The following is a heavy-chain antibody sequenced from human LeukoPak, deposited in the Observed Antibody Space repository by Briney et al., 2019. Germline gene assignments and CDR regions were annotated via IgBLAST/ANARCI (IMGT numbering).Heavy chain of an antibody. V-gene: IGHV1-18*01. Sequence: ASVKVSCKTSGFTFNTYGIAWVRQAPGQGLEWMGWISAYNGKTDYAQNLQDRVTMTTDTSTTTAYMELRSLRSDDTAVYYCAREGSLHDSGDYYLSWFDPWGRGTLVTVSS. CDR3: AREGSLHDSGDYYLSWFDP. J-gene: IGHJ5*02. CDR1: GFTFNTYG. CDR2: ISAYNGKT. D-gene: IGHD3-22*01.